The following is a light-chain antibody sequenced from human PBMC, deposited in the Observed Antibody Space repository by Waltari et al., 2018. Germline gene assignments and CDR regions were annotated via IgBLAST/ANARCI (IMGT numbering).Light chain of an antibody. CDR1: SDFNVGDFI. CDR2: YNSDSEK. CDR3: MFWPSNVWV. Sequence: QPVLTQPPSSSASPGESARLTCTLPSDFNVGDFIIYWSQPRPGSPPRFLLYYNSDSEKAQGSGVPSRFSGSKDASANAGILLISGLQSEDEADYYCMFWPSNVWVFGGGTKLTVL. V-gene: IGLV5-37*01. J-gene: IGLJ3*02.